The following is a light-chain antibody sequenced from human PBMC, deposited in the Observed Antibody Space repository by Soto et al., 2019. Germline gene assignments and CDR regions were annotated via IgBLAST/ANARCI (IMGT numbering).Light chain of an antibody. Sequence: GDRVTITCRASQNIINYLNWYQRKPGKAPKLLIYAASSLQSGVPSRFSGSGSGTDFTLTISSLQPEDFATFYCQQSYSAPLTFGGGTKLDIK. CDR2: AAS. CDR3: QQSYSAPLT. J-gene: IGKJ4*01. V-gene: IGKV1-39*01. CDR1: QNIINY.